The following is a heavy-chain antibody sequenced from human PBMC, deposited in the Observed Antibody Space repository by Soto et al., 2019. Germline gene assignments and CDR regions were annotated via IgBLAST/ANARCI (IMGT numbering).Heavy chain of an antibody. CDR2: IYYSGST. CDR1: GGSISSGGYY. V-gene: IGHV4-31*03. Sequence: QVQLQESGPGLVKPSQTLSLTCTVSGGSISSGGYYWSWIRQHPGKGLEWIGYIYYSGSTYYNPSLKSRVTIPVDTSKNQFSLKLSSVTAADTAVYYCARKPNYYGTSSNWFDPWGQGTLVTVSS. J-gene: IGHJ5*02. CDR3: ARKPNYYGTSSNWFDP. D-gene: IGHD3-10*01.